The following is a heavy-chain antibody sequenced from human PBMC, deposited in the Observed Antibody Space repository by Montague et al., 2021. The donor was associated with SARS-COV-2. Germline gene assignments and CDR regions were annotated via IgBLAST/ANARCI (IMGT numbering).Heavy chain of an antibody. CDR3: TRSIGGFDP. V-gene: IGHV3-66*01. CDR1: GFSVSTNY. D-gene: IGHD3-16*01. CDR2: LYNGENT. Sequence: SLRLSCAASGFSVSTNYVNWVRQVPGKGLEWVSVLYNGENTYYADSVKDRFSIARDNSKNTLYLQMKSLRAEDTAVYYCTRSIGGFDPWGQGTLVSVSS. J-gene: IGHJ5*02.